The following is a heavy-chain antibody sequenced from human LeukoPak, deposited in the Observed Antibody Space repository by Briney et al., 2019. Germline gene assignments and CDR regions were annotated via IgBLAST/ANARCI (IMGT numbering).Heavy chain of an antibody. CDR1: GFTFDDYA. V-gene: IGHV3-43*02. CDR3: AKDGEAGATYYYYYYMDV. J-gene: IGHJ6*03. Sequence: GGSLRLSCAASGFTFDDYAMHWVRQAPGKGLEWVSLISGDGGSTYYADSVKRRFTISRDNSKNSLYLQMNSLRTEDTALYYCAKDGEAGATYYYYYYMDVWGKGTTVTVSS. CDR2: ISGDGGST. D-gene: IGHD3-10*01.